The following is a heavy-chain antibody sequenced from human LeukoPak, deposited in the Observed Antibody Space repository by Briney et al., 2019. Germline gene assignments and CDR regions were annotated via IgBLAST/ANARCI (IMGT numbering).Heavy chain of an antibody. D-gene: IGHD3-22*01. CDR1: GFSLSSYW. V-gene: IGHV3-74*01. CDR2: VNGDGSRT. J-gene: IGHJ4*02. CDR3: AREGYFDSSGYDFGY. Sequence: QPGGSLRLSCAASGFSLSSYWMHWVRQAPGKGLVWVLRVNGDGSRTSDADSVKGRFTISRDDAKNTLYLQMNSLRAEDTAVYYCAREGYFDSSGYDFGYWGQGTLVTVSS.